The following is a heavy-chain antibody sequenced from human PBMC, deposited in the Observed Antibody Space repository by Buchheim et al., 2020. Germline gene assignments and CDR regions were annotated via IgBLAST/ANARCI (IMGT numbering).Heavy chain of an antibody. J-gene: IGHJ3*02. V-gene: IGHV3-30*18. CDR2: ISYDGSSK. D-gene: IGHD3-22*01. CDR1: GFTFSTYG. CDR3: AKLAGPYYYDSSGYYYNAFDI. Sequence: QVQLVESGGGVVQPGRSLRLSCAASGFTFSTYGVHWVRQAPGRGLEWAAVISYDGSSKYYADSVKDRFTISRDNSKNTLYLQMNSLRVEDAAVYYCAKLAGPYYYDSSGYYYNAFDIWGRGT.